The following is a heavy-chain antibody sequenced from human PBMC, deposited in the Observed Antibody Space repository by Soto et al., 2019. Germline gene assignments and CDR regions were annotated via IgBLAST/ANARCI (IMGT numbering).Heavy chain of an antibody. V-gene: IGHV1-69*13. CDR2: IIPIFGTA. Sequence: GASVKVSCKASGVTFSSYAISWVRQAPGQGLEWMGGIIPIFGTANYAQKFQGRVTITADESTSTAYMELSSLRSEDTAVYYCARGDIAAAGTYYYYGMDVWGQGTTVTVSS. CDR3: ARGDIAAAGTYYYYGMDV. CDR1: GVTFSSYA. J-gene: IGHJ6*02. D-gene: IGHD6-13*01.